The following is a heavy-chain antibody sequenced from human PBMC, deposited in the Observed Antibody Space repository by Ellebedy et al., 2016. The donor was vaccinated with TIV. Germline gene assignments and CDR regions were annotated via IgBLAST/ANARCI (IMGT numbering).Heavy chain of an antibody. CDR2: IYTTGLI. V-gene: IGHV3-53*01. CDR1: GFTVSSSS. J-gene: IGHJ4*02. CDR3: AKDYTAYSNDV. Sequence: GGSLRLSCAASGFTVSSSSLTWVRQAPGKGLQWVSIIYTTGLITYADSVRGRFTISRDSSENTLYLQMNRLRAADTAVYYCAKDYTAYSNDVWGQGTLVTVSS. D-gene: IGHD5-18*01.